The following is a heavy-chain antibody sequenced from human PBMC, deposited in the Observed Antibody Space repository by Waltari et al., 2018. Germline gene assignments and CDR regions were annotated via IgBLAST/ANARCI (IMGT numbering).Heavy chain of an antibody. CDR3: GRVLSFRYYYGMDV. CDR1: GYTFTGYY. D-gene: IGHD1-1*01. J-gene: IGHJ6*02. Sequence: QVQLVQSGAEVKKPGASVKVSCKASGYTFTGYYMHWVRQAPGQGLEWMEWINPNSGGTNYAQKFQGRVTMTRDTSISTAYMELSRLRSDDTAVYYCGRVLSFRYYYGMDVWGQGTTVTVSS. CDR2: INPNSGGT. V-gene: IGHV1-2*02.